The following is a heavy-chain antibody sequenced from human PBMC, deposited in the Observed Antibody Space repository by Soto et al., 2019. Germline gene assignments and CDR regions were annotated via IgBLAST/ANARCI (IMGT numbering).Heavy chain of an antibody. V-gene: IGHV3-30*18. Sequence: QVQLVESGGGVVQPGRSLRLSCAASGFTFSSYGMHWVRQAPGKGLEWVAVISYDGSNKYYADSVKGRFTISRDNSKNTRYLQMNSLRAEDTAVYYCAKDAPPVVATDYWGQGTLVTVSS. CDR3: AKDAPPVVATDY. CDR2: ISYDGSNK. CDR1: GFTFSSYG. J-gene: IGHJ4*02. D-gene: IGHD2-15*01.